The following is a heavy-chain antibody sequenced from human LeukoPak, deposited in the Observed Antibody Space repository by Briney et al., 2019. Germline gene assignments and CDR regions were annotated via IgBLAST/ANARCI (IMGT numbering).Heavy chain of an antibody. CDR1: GGSISSYF. CDR2: MYPSGST. D-gene: IGHD3-3*01. J-gene: IGHJ6*02. V-gene: IGHV4-59*12. CDR3: ARAPYDFWSGFYYYYGMDV. Sequence: SETLSLTCTVSGGSISSYFWSWIRQPPGKGLEWIGYMYPSGSTNYNPSLKSRVTISVDKSKNQFSLKLSSVTAADTAVYYCARAPYDFWSGFYYYYGMDVWGQGTTVTVSS.